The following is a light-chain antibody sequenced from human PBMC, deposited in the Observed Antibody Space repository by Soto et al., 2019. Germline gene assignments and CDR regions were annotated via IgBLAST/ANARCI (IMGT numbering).Light chain of an antibody. J-gene: IGKJ1*01. CDR2: AAS. V-gene: IGKV1-39*01. CDR1: QTVSIY. CDR3: QQSYSVPPT. Sequence: DTQLTQSPSSLSASLGDRVTITCRASQTVSIYLNWYQQKLGKAPNLLIYAASNLQTGVPSRFSGSGSGTDFTLTISSLQPEDFATYYCQQSYSVPPTFGQGTKVEIK.